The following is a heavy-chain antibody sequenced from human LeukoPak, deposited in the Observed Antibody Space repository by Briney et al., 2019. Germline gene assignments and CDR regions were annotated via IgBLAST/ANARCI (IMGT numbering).Heavy chain of an antibody. V-gene: IGHV4-39*07. CDR3: ARSCRILDIVATIRARLGGNGFDI. D-gene: IGHD5-12*01. J-gene: IGHJ3*02. Sequence: SETLSLTCTVSGGSISSSSYYWGWIRQPPGKGLEWIGSIYYSGSTYYNPSLKSRVTISVDTSKNQFSLKLSSVTAADTAVYYCARSCRILDIVATIRARLGGNGFDIWGQGTMVTVSS. CDR1: GGSISSSSYY. CDR2: IYYSGST.